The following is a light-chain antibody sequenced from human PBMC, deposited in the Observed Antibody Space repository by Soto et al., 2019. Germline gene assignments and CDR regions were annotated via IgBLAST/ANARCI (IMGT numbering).Light chain of an antibody. J-gene: IGKJ4*01. CDR3: QQYNDWPLT. Sequence: VLTQSPATLSVSPGEGVTLSCRASQAIGDTLAWYQHKPGKTPRLLIYETSARASGVPARFSGTGSGTEFTLTISSLQSEDLAVYYCQQYNDWPLTFGGGTKVDI. CDR1: QAIGDT. V-gene: IGKV3-15*01. CDR2: ETS.